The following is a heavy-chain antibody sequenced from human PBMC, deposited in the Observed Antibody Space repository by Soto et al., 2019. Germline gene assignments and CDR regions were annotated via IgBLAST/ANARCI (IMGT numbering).Heavy chain of an antibody. CDR3: ARVHVMVVAGSTFDY. D-gene: IGHD6-19*01. V-gene: IGHV4-38-2*02. CDR2: IYHGGTT. CDR1: GYSISRGSY. Sequence: SDTLSLTCTGSGYSISRGSYWAWIRQPPGKGPEWIASIYHGGTTFYNPSLKSRITISVDTSNNQFSLKLTSVTAADTAVYYCARVHVMVVAGSTFDYWGHGTLVTVSS. J-gene: IGHJ4*01.